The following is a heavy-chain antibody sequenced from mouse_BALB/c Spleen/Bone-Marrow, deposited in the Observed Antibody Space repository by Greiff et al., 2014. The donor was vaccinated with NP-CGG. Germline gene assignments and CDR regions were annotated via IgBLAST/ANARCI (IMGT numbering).Heavy chain of an antibody. D-gene: IGHD2-14*01. CDR2: IHHSGYT. CDR1: AYSITSGYG. V-gene: IGHV3-1*02. Sequence: DVKLVESGPDLVKPSQSLSLTCTVTAYSITSGYGWHWIRQFPGNKLEWMAYIHHSGYTDYNSSLKSRISITRDTSKNQFFLQLNSVTSEDTATYFCAREDRYEAFFPYWGQGTLVTVSA. J-gene: IGHJ3*01. CDR3: AREDRYEAFFPY.